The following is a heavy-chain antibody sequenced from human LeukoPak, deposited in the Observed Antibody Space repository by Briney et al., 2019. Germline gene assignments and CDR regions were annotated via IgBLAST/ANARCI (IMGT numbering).Heavy chain of an antibody. CDR2: IKQDGSEK. V-gene: IGHV3-7*01. CDR1: GFTFSSYW. Sequence: TGGSLRLSCAASGFTFSSYWMNWVRQAPGKGLEWVANIKQDGSEKYYVDSVKGRFTISRDNAKNSLYLQMNSPRAEDTAVYYCAKEGAYPIVTYDSWGQGTQVTVSS. D-gene: IGHD4-11*01. CDR3: AKEGAYPIVTYDS. J-gene: IGHJ5*01.